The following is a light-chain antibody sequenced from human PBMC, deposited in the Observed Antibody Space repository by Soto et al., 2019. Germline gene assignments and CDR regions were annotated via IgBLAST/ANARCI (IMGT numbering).Light chain of an antibody. CDR3: GTWDDSAYASLV. CDR2: END. J-gene: IGLJ3*02. V-gene: IGLV1-51*02. Sequence: QSVLTQPPSVSAAPGQKVTISCSGSHSNIGNNYVCWYQQLPGTAPRLLIFENDKRLLGVPDRFSGSKSATSATLDITGLQTGDEADYFCGTWDDSAYASLVFGGGTQLTVL. CDR1: HSNIGNNY.